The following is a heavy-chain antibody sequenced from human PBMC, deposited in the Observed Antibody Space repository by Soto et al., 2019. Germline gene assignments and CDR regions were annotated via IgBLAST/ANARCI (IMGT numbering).Heavy chain of an antibody. CDR3: ARQTTVTTVGY. V-gene: IGHV5-10-1*01. CDR1: GYSFTSYW. J-gene: IGHJ4*02. D-gene: IGHD4-17*01. Sequence: GESLKLSCKGSGYSFTSYWISWVRQMPGKGLEWMGRIDPSDSYTNYSPSLQGHVTISADKSISTAYLQWSSLKASDTAIYYCARQTTVTTVGYWGQGTLVTVSS. CDR2: IDPSDSYT.